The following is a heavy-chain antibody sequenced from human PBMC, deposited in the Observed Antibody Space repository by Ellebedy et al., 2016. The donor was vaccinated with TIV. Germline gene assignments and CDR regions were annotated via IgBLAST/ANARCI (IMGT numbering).Heavy chain of an antibody. V-gene: IGHV4-4*02. CDR1: GDSIRSSNW. CDR3: ARLIKDDGSGSYYTAPKYHFDY. CDR2: VYHSGSP. D-gene: IGHD3-10*01. J-gene: IGHJ4*02. Sequence: MPSETLSLTCAVSGDSIRSSNWWSWVRQPPGKGLEWLGEVYHSGSPNYNPSLKSQVTISVDKSKNQFSLKLTSVTAPDTAVYYCARLIKDDGSGSYYTAPKYHFDYWGQGTLVTVSS.